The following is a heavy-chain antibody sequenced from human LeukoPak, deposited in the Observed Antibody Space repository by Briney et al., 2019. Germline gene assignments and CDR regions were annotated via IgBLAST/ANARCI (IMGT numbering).Heavy chain of an antibody. CDR2: ISSSGSTI. CDR1: GFTLSSYS. J-gene: IGHJ4*02. V-gene: IGHV3-48*04. D-gene: IGHD3-9*01. CDR3: ASQYYDILTGYYHSFDY. Sequence: GGSLRLSCAASGFTLSSYSMNWVRQAPGKGLEWVSYISSSGSTIYYADSVKGRFPISRDNAKNSLYLQMNSLRAEDTAVYYCASQYYDILTGYYHSFDYWGQGTLVTVSS.